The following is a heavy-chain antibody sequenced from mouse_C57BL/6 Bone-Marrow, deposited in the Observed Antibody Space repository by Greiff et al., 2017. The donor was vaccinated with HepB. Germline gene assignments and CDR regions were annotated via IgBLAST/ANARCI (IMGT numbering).Heavy chain of an antibody. CDR1: GFTFSSYT. D-gene: IGHD2-10*01. CDR3: ARPFYGNYAMDY. Sequence: EVKLEESGGGLVKPGGSLKLSCAASGFTFSSYTMSWVRQTPEKRLEWVATISGGGGNTYYPDSVKGRFTISRDNAKNTLYLQMSSLRSEDTALYYCARPFYGNYAMDYWGQGTSVTVSS. V-gene: IGHV5-9*01. CDR2: ISGGGGNT. J-gene: IGHJ4*01.